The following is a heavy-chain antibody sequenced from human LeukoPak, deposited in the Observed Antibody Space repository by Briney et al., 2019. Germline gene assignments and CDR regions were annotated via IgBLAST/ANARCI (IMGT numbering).Heavy chain of an antibody. CDR2: ISSSSSYI. D-gene: IGHD3-22*01. CDR1: GFTFSSYS. Sequence: PGGSLRLSCAASGFTFSSYSMNWVRQAPGKGLEWVSSISSSSSYIYYADSVKGRLTISRDNAKNSLYLQMNSLRAEDTAVYYCARDRRTYYYDSSGYYYDFDYWGQGTLVAVSS. J-gene: IGHJ4*02. V-gene: IGHV3-21*01. CDR3: ARDRRTYYYDSSGYYYDFDY.